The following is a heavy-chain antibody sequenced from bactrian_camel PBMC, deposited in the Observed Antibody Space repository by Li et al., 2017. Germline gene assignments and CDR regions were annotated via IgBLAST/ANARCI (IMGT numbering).Heavy chain of an antibody. V-gene: IGHV3S40*01. CDR3: AADTELLSACSGGNPYQYNY. CDR2: IWRASGTR. CDR1: GYTHTRYC. D-gene: IGHD7*01. J-gene: IGHJ4*01. Sequence: DVQLVESGGGSVEAGGSLSLSCAASGYTHTRYCLGWARQVPGKEEEGVATIWRASGTRYYSKTVKGRFTVSQDNSKNTVSLQMNGLKPEDTAMYYCAADTELLSACSGGNPYQYNYWGQGTQVTVS.